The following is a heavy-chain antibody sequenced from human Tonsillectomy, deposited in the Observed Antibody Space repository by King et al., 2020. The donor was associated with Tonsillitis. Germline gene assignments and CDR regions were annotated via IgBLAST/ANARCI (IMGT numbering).Heavy chain of an antibody. D-gene: IGHD3-10*01. Sequence: QVQLVESGGGVVQPGRSLRLSCAASGFTFISYGMHWVRQAPGKGLEWVAVVSYDGGNKYYADSVKGRFTISRDNSKNTVYLEMNSLRAEDTAVYYCARDGRLLWFGELWGYYGMDVWGQGTTVTVSS. CDR2: VSYDGGNK. J-gene: IGHJ6*02. V-gene: IGHV3-33*05. CDR1: GFTFISYG. CDR3: ARDGRLLWFGELWGYYGMDV.